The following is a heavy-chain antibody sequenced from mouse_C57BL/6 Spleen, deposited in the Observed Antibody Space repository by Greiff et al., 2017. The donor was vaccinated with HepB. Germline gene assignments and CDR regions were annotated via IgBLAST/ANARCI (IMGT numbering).Heavy chain of an antibody. CDR1: GFTFSDYY. D-gene: IGHD1-1*01. Sequence: EVKLMESEGGLVQPGSSMKLSCTASGFTFSDYYMAWVRQVPEKGLEWVANINYDGSSTYYLDSLKSRFIISRDNAKNILYLQMSSLKSEDTATYYCARDGGSSSWYFDVWGTGTTVTVSS. CDR2: INYDGSST. J-gene: IGHJ1*03. V-gene: IGHV5-16*01. CDR3: ARDGGSSSWYFDV.